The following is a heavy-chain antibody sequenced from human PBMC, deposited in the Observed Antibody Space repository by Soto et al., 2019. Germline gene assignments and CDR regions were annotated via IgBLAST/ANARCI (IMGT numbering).Heavy chain of an antibody. CDR3: AKAWQLDYYYYGMDV. V-gene: IGHV3-23*01. J-gene: IGHJ6*02. Sequence: GGSRRLSCAASGFTFSGYAMSWVGRAPGKGLEWVSSITATGGHTYYADSVKGRFTISRDNSKNTMYLQMNSLRAEDTAVYFCAKAWQLDYYYYGMDVWGQGTTFTVSS. D-gene: IGHD6-6*01. CDR2: ITATGGHT. CDR1: GFTFSGYA.